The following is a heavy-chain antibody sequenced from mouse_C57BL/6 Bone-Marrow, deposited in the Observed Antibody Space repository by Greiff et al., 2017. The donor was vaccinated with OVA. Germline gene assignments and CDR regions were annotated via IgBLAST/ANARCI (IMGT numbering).Heavy chain of an antibody. V-gene: IGHV1-36*01. Sequence: EVKLVESGPVLVKPGPSVKISCKASGFTFTDYYMHWVKQSHGQSLEWIGLVYPYNGGTSYNQKFKGKATLTVDPSSSTAYMELNSLTSEDSAVYYCAREGLITTVVDYWGQGTTLTVAS. CDR3: AREGLITTVVDY. J-gene: IGHJ2*01. CDR1: GFTFTDYY. CDR2: VYPYNGGT. D-gene: IGHD1-1*01.